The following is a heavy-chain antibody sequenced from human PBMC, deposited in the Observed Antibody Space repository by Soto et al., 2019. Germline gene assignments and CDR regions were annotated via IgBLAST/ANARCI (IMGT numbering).Heavy chain of an antibody. CDR1: GFSFSDYY. Sequence: GGSLRLSCAASGFSFSDYYMRWIRQAPGQGQEWASCISSSGSTIYYADSVKGRFTISRDNAKNSLYLQMNSLRAEDTAVYYCARGKLYDILTGYYRIYFDYWGQGTLVTVSS. V-gene: IGHV3-11*01. CDR2: ISSSGSTI. D-gene: IGHD3-9*01. CDR3: ARGKLYDILTGYYRIYFDY. J-gene: IGHJ4*02.